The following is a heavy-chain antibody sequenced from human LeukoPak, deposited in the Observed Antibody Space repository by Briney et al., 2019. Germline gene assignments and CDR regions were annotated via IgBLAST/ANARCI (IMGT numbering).Heavy chain of an antibody. Sequence: ASVKVSCKASGYTFTSYYMHWVRQAPGQGLEWMGIINPSGGSTSYAQKFQGRVTMTRDMSTSTVYMELSSLRSEDMAVYYCARGEYSGSYGTSRYYYYMDVWGKGTTVTVSS. J-gene: IGHJ6*03. CDR3: ARGEYSGSYGTSRYYYYMDV. V-gene: IGHV1-46*01. CDR2: INPSGGST. CDR1: GYTFTSYY. D-gene: IGHD1-26*01.